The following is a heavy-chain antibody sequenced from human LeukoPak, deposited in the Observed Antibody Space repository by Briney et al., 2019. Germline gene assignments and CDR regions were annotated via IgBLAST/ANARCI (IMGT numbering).Heavy chain of an antibody. CDR2: IGSSDNII. CDR1: GFTVNDYY. V-gene: IGHV3-11*01. D-gene: IGHD6-19*01. CDR3: AREAVAGAFDS. Sequence: PGGSLRLSCAASGFTVNDYYMSWIRPAPGKGLEWVSDIGSSDNIISYANSVKGRFAISRDFAKNSLYLQMNSLRADDTAVYYCAREAVAGAFDSWGQGTLVTVSS. J-gene: IGHJ4*02.